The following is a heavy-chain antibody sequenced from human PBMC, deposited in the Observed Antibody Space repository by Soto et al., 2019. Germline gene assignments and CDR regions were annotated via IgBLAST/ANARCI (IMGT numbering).Heavy chain of an antibody. V-gene: IGHV5-10-1*01. CDR3: ARRRYDWNWLDP. CDR1: AYSFTNYW. D-gene: IGHD1-1*01. J-gene: IGHJ5*02. CDR2: IDPSDSYA. Sequence: GESLKISCKASAYSFTNYWITWVRQTPGKGLEWMGRIDPSDSYANYGPPFQGHVTLSVDKSINTAFLQWNSLDASDTGMYFCARRRYDWNWLDPWGQGTLVTVSS.